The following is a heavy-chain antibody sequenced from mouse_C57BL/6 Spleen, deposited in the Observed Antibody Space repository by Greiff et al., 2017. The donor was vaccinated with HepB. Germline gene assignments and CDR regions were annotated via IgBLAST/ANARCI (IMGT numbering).Heavy chain of an antibody. D-gene: IGHD2-4*01. CDR3: ARDYYDYDGYAMDY. V-gene: IGHV2-9-1*01. Sequence: QVQLKQSGPGLVAPSQSLSITCTVSGFSLTSYAISWVRQPPGKGLEWLGVIWTGGGTNYNSALKSRLSISKDNSKSQVFLKMNSLQTDDTARYYCARDYYDYDGYAMDYWGQGTSVTVSS. CDR1: GFSLTSYA. CDR2: IWTGGGT. J-gene: IGHJ4*01.